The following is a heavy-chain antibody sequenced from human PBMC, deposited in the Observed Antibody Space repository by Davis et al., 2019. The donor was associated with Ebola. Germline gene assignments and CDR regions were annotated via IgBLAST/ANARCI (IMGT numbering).Heavy chain of an antibody. CDR2: SRSKLGAYTT. CDR1: GFIFSDYY. V-gene: IGHV3-72*01. CDR3: AKSGKGQRDDEFDI. D-gene: IGHD3-10*01. J-gene: IGHJ3*02. Sequence: GESLKISCVASGFIFSDYYMDWVRQAPGKGLEWVGRSRSKLGAYTTEYAASVKGRFTISRDVSENSLFLQMDSLKIEDTAVYYCAKSGKGQRDDEFDIWGQGTLVTVSS.